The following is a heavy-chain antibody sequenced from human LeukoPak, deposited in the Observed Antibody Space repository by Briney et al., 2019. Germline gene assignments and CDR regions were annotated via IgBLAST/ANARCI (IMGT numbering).Heavy chain of an antibody. CDR3: VKDLRDYGETLDY. J-gene: IGHJ4*02. Sequence: GGSLRLSCAASGFTVGSNYMSWVRQAPGRGLEYVSAISSNGGSTYYADSVKGRFTISRDNSKNTLYLQMSSLRAEDTAVYYCVKDLRDYGETLDYWGQGTLVTVSS. V-gene: IGHV3-64D*06. CDR2: ISSNGGST. D-gene: IGHD4-17*01. CDR1: GFTVGSNY.